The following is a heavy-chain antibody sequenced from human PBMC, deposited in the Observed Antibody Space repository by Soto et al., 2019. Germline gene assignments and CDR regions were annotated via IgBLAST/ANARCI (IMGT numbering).Heavy chain of an antibody. CDR3: AKVPPYPIAAAGPFDY. J-gene: IGHJ4*02. V-gene: IGHV3-23*01. CDR1: GFTSSSYA. Sequence: GGSLRLSCAASGFTSSSYAMSWVRQAPGKGLEWVSVIGGSGGSTYYADSVKGRFTISRDNSKNTLYLQMNSLRAEDTAVYYCAKVPPYPIAAAGPFDYWGQGTLVTVSS. CDR2: IGGSGGST. D-gene: IGHD6-13*01.